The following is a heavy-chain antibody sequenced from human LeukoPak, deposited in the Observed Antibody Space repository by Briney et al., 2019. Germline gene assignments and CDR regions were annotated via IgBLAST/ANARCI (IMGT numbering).Heavy chain of an antibody. CDR1: GVTVSSNY. V-gene: IGHV3-53*01. CDR2: IYSGGST. CDR3: ARGGMTTVTTWFDP. J-gene: IGHJ5*02. D-gene: IGHD4-17*01. Sequence: PGGSLRLSCAASGVTVSSNYMSWVRQAPGKGLEWVSVIYSGGSTYYADSVKGRFTISRDNSKNTLYLQMNSLRAEDTAVYYCARGGMTTVTTWFDPWGQGTQVTVSS.